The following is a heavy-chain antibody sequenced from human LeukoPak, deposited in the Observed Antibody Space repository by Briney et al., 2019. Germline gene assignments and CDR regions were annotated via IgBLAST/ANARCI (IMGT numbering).Heavy chain of an antibody. CDR2: INPNSGGT. Sequence: ASVKVSCEASGYTFTGYYMHWVRQAPGQGLEWMGWINPNSGGTNYAQKFQGRVTMTRDTSISTAYMELSRLRSDDTAVYYCARFRVYCSSTSCRGDAFDIWGQGTMVTVSS. J-gene: IGHJ3*02. CDR3: ARFRVYCSSTSCRGDAFDI. V-gene: IGHV1-2*02. D-gene: IGHD2-2*01. CDR1: GYTFTGYY.